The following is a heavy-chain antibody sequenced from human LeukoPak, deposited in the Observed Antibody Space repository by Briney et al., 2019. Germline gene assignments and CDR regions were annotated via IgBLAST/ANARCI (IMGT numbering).Heavy chain of an antibody. D-gene: IGHD6-19*01. J-gene: IGHJ4*02. CDR2: ISPSDSST. CDR1: GFTFSNYA. CDR3: AKRGSGEDY. Sequence: GGSLRLSCAASGFTFSNYAMSWVRQAPGKGLDWVSTISPSDSSTYYGDSVKGRFTISRDNSKNTLYLQMNSLRAEDTAVYYCAKRGSGEDYWGQGTLVTVSS. V-gene: IGHV3-23*01.